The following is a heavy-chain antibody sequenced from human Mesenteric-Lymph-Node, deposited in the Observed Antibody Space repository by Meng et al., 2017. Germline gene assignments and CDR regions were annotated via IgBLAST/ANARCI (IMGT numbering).Heavy chain of an antibody. Sequence: GESLKISCKGSGYSFTSYWIGWVRQMPGKGLEWMGIIYPGDSDTRYSPSFQGHVTFSVDKSISTAYLQWSSLKASDTAMYYCARVWFGENRWFDPWGQGTLVTVSS. D-gene: IGHD3-10*01. V-gene: IGHV5-51*01. CDR1: GYSFTSYW. CDR3: ARVWFGENRWFDP. CDR2: IYPGDSDT. J-gene: IGHJ5*02.